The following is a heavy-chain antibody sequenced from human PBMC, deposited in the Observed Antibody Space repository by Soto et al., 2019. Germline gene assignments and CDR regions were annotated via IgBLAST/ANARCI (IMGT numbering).Heavy chain of an antibody. V-gene: IGHV1-3*01. CDR2: ITVGYGNT. CDR3: ATSQDYVVCLDS. CDR1: GYTFTRYH. D-gene: IGHD3-10*02. Sequence: QVQFVQSWAEVKKPGASVKVSFNTPGYTFTRYHIHWVRQATGQRLEWMGWITVGYGNTRYSQKFQGRLTLTRDTAGNTAYLQLNSLISEDTAVYYCATSQDYVVCLDSWGQGTLVTVPA. J-gene: IGHJ4*02.